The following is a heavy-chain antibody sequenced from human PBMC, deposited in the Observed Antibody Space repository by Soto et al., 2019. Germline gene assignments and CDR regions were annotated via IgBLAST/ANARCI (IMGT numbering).Heavy chain of an antibody. D-gene: IGHD2-21*02. CDR2: IIPLFGTA. V-gene: IGHV1-69*01. CDR1: GGTFSSYV. Sequence: QVQLVQSGAEVKRPGSSVKVSCKPSGGTFSSYVFSWVRQAPGQGLEWMGGIIPLFGTANYAQKFQGRVTLTADDPTSTAYMELTSLRSEDTAVYFCVLSSYCGGDCYSGGSYWGQGTLVTVSS. J-gene: IGHJ4*02. CDR3: VLSSYCGGDCYSGGSY.